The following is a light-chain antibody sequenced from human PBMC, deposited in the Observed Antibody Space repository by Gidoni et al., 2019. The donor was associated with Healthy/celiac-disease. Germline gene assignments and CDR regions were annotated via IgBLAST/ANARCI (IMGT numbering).Light chain of an antibody. CDR3: QAWDSSTPRV. Sequence: SYELTQPPSVSVSPGQTASITCSGDKLGDKYACWYQQQPGQSPVLVIYQDSKRPSGIPERFSGSNSGNTATLTISGTQAMDEADYYCQAWDSSTPRVFGGGTKLTVL. CDR1: KLGDKY. V-gene: IGLV3-1*01. J-gene: IGLJ2*01. CDR2: QDS.